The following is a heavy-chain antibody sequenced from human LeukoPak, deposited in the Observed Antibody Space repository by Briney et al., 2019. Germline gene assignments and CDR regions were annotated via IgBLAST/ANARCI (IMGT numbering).Heavy chain of an antibody. CDR2: MYYTGTT. D-gene: IGHD5-12*01. CDR1: GGSIRSLGYS. V-gene: IGHV4-39*07. J-gene: IGHJ5*02. Sequence: PSETLSLTCSVSGGSIRSLGYSWGWIRQPPGKGLEWIASMYYTGTTYYNPSLKSRVTMSVDTSKYQFSLNLTSVTAADTAVFYCARSVSAYAGRGWFDPWGQGTLVTVSS. CDR3: ARSVSAYAGRGWFDP.